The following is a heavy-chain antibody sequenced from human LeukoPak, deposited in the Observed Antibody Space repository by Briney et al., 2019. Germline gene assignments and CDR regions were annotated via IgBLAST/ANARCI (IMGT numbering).Heavy chain of an antibody. Sequence: GASVKVSCKASGYTFTSYGISWVRQAPGQGLEWMGWISAYNGNTNYAQKLQGRVTMTTDTSTSTAYMELRSLRSDDTAVYYCASTRIRSRSYYGPLSWGQGTLVTVSS. V-gene: IGHV1-18*01. CDR1: GYTFTSYG. J-gene: IGHJ5*02. CDR2: ISAYNGNT. CDR3: ASTRIRSRSYYGPLS. D-gene: IGHD1-26*01.